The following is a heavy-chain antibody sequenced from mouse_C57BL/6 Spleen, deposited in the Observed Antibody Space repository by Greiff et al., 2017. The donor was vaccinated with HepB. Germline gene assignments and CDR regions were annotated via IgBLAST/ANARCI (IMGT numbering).Heavy chain of an antibody. J-gene: IGHJ2*01. V-gene: IGHV1-50*01. D-gene: IGHD2-12*01. CDR2: IDPSDSYT. CDR3: ARSYSMYYFDY. CDR1: GYTFTSYW. Sequence: VQLQQPGAELVKPGASVKLSCKASGYTFTSYWMQWVKQRPGQGLEWIGEIDPSDSYTNYNQKFKGKATLTVDTSSSTAYMQRSSLTSEDSAVYYCARSYSMYYFDYWGQGTTLTVSS.